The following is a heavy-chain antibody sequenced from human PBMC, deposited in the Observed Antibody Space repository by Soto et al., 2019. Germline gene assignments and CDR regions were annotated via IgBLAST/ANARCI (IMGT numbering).Heavy chain of an antibody. V-gene: IGHV4-4*02. J-gene: IGHJ5*02. CDR1: GGSIRTSQW. CDR3: ARDRNPLDP. Sequence: PSETLALTCVLSGGSIRTSQWWSWVRQPPGKGLEWIGEIYHDGSTNYNSFLKSRVTISLDKSKNEFSMKLTSVTAADTAVYYCARDRNPLDPWGPGILVTVSS. CDR2: IYHDGST.